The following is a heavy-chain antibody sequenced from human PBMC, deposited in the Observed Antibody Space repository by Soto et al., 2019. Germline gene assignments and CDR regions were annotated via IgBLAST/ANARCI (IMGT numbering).Heavy chain of an antibody. J-gene: IGHJ3*02. CDR3: ARETNYDSSGYYAFDI. D-gene: IGHD3-22*01. V-gene: IGHV4-31*03. CDR1: GGSISSGGYY. CDR2: IYYSGST. Sequence: CTVSGGSISSGGYYWSWIRQHPGKGLEWIGYIYYSGSTYYNPSLKSRVTISVDTSKNQFSLKLSSVTAADTAVYYCARETNYDSSGYYAFDIWGQGTMVTVSS.